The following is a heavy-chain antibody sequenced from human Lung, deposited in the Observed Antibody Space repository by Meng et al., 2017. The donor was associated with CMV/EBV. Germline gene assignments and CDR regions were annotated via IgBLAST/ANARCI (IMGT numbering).Heavy chain of an antibody. V-gene: IGHV3-33*06. D-gene: IGHD3-10*02. J-gene: IGHJ6*02. CDR3: AKDSYVVSTKTVDYYYGMDV. CDR2: IWSDGGDK. Sequence: SXTASRFNIRNYAMHWVRQAPGKGLEWVAVIWSDGGDKYYADSVEGRFTISRDNSKNTLYLQMNSLRAEDTAVYYCAKDSYVVSTKTVDYYYGMDVWGQGXTVTVSS. CDR1: RFNIRNYA.